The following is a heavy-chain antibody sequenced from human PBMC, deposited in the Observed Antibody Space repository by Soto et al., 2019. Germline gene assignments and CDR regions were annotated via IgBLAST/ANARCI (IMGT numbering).Heavy chain of an antibody. Sequence: SQTLSLTCAISGDSVSSNSAAWNWIRQSPSRGLEWLGRTYYRSKWYNDYAVSVKSRITINPDTSKNQFSLQLNSVTPEDTAVYYCARVGGSGIVVVAATYYYYYGMDVWGQGTTVTVSS. CDR3: ARVGGSGIVVVAATYYYYYGMDV. CDR1: GDSVSSNSAA. CDR2: TYYRSKWYN. V-gene: IGHV6-1*01. J-gene: IGHJ6*02. D-gene: IGHD2-15*01.